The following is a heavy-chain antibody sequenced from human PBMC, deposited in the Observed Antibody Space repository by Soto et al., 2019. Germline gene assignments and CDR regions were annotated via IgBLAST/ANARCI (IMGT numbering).Heavy chain of an antibody. Sequence: SETLSLTCTFAGGSISSYYWSWIRQPPGKGLEWIGYIYYSGSTNYNPSLKSRVTISVDTSKNQFSLKLSSVTAADTAVYYCARCITGTPNWFDPWGQGTLVTVSS. D-gene: IGHD1-20*01. CDR2: IYYSGST. J-gene: IGHJ5*02. CDR3: ARCITGTPNWFDP. CDR1: GGSISSYY. V-gene: IGHV4-59*01.